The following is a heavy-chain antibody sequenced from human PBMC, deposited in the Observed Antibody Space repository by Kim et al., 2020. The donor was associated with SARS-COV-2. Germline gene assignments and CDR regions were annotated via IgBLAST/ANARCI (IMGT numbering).Heavy chain of an antibody. V-gene: IGHV1-69*13. D-gene: IGHD5-12*01. CDR2: IIPIFGTA. CDR1: GGTFSSYA. Sequence: SVKVSCKASGGTFSSYAISWVRQAPGQGLEWMGGIIPIFGTANYAQKFQGRVTITADESTSTAYMELSSLRSEDTAVYYCARVREMATITPVYYYGMDVWGQGTTVTVSS. J-gene: IGHJ6*02. CDR3: ARVREMATITPVYYYGMDV.